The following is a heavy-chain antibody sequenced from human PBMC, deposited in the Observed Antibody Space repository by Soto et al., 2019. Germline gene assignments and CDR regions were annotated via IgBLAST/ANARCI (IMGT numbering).Heavy chain of an antibody. CDR3: ARGFSDSSGYHRTRGYYYYGRDV. Sequence: SSVKVSCTASGGPFSSYAISWVRQAPGQGLEWMGGIIPIFGTANYTQKFQGRVTITADESTSTAYMELSSLRSEDTAVYDWARGFSDSSGYHRTRGYYYYGRDVWG. CDR2: IIPIFGTA. V-gene: IGHV1-69*13. J-gene: IGHJ6*02. D-gene: IGHD3-22*01. CDR1: GGPFSSYA.